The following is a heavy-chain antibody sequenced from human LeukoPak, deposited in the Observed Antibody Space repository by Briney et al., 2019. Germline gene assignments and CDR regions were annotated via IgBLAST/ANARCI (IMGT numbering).Heavy chain of an antibody. Sequence: GVSLRLSCAASGFTFGGFAMAWVPQTPGKGLEWVLGILAGCSSTNYIGSVKGRFTISVDNAKNKLYLQMNRLRVDDSAVYYCSKDLNYGDGRWEFDPWGQGTLVTVS. CDR1: GFTFGGFA. CDR2: ILAGCSST. CDR3: SKDLNYGDGRWEFDP. V-gene: IGHV3-23*01. J-gene: IGHJ5*02. D-gene: IGHD4-17*01.